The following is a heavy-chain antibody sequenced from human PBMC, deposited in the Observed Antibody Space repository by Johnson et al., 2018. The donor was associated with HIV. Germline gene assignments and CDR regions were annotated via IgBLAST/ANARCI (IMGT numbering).Heavy chain of an antibody. V-gene: IGHV3-30*02. D-gene: IGHD7-27*01. Sequence: QVLLVESGGGLVQPGGSLRVSCAASGFTVSSNYMSWVRQAPGKGLEWVAFIRYDGSNKYYADSVKGRFTISRDNSKNSLYLQLNSLRPEDTAVFYCAKDFLHDQYTGIFDTWGQGTVVTVSS. J-gene: IGHJ3*02. CDR1: GFTVSSNY. CDR2: IRYDGSNK. CDR3: AKDFLHDQYTGIFDT.